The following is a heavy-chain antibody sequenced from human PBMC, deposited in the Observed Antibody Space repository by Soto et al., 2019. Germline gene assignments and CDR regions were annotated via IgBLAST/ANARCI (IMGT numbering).Heavy chain of an antibody. CDR3: AGYLHNNWFDP. J-gene: IGHJ5*02. V-gene: IGHV3-23*01. D-gene: IGHD3-22*01. CDR1: GFIFSSYA. CDR2: ISGSGGST. Sequence: LSLSCTASGFIFSSYAMSGVRQAPGKGLEWVSAISGSGGSTYYADSVKGRFTISRDNSKNTLYLQMNSLRAEDTAVYYCAGYLHNNWFDPWGQGTLVTVSS.